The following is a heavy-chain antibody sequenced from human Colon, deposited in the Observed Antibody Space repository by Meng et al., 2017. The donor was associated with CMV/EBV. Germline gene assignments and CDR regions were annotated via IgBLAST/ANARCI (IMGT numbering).Heavy chain of an antibody. D-gene: IGHD1-26*01. CDR1: VGSTSSDTW. V-gene: IGHV4-4*02. Sequence: TSALSVGSTSSDTWWPWVRQPPGKGLEWIGEIFHTGSSNYNPSLKSRVAISLDKSRDQISLHVISVTAADTAVYYCARGGGYYFDYWGQGTLVTVSS. CDR2: IFHTGSS. CDR3: ARGGGYYFDY. J-gene: IGHJ4*02.